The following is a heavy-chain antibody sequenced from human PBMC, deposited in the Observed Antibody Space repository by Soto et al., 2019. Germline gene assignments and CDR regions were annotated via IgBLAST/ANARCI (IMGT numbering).Heavy chain of an antibody. Sequence: GGSLRLTCAASGFTFSSYWMHWVRQAPGKGLVWVSRINSDGSSTTYADSVKGRFTISRDNAKNTLNLQMNSLRAEDTAVYYCARDVYRNTYAMDVWGQGTTVTVSS. V-gene: IGHV3-74*01. J-gene: IGHJ6*02. CDR1: GFTFSSYW. D-gene: IGHD5-18*01. CDR2: INSDGSST. CDR3: ARDVYRNTYAMDV.